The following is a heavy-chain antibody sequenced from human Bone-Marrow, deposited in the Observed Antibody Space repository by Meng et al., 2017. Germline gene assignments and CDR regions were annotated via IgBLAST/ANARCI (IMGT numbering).Heavy chain of an antibody. J-gene: IGHJ3*02. CDR1: GFTFSSYG. CDR3: ARGSPPAYCGGDCYSTLPDI. D-gene: IGHD2-21*02. Sequence: GGSLRLSCAASGFTFSSYGMHWVPQAPGKGLGWVAVIWYDGSNKYSADSVKGRFTISRDNSKNTLYLQMNSLRAEDTAVYYWARGSPPAYCGGDCYSTLPDIWDQGTMITVSS. V-gene: IGHV3-33*01. CDR2: IWYDGSNK.